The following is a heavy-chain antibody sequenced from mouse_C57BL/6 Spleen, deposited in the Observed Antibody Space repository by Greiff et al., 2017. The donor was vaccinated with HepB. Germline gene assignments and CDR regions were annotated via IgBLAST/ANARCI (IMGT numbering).Heavy chain of an antibody. V-gene: IGHV1-64*01. D-gene: IGHD2-4*01. J-gene: IGHJ1*03. Sequence: QVQLQQPGAELVKPGASVKLSCKASGYTFTSYWMHWVKQRPGQGLEWIGMIHPNSGSTNYNEKFKSKATLTVDKSSSTAYMQLSSLTSEDSAVYDCARRGVSVYDYDRYFDVWGTGTTVTVSS. CDR1: GYTFTSYW. CDR3: ARRGVSVYDYDRYFDV. CDR2: IHPNSGST.